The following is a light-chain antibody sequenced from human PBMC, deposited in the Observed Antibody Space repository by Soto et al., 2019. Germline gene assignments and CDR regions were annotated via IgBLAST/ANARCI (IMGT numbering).Light chain of an antibody. CDR1: SSAFEIYNL. CDR3: CSYTGSSTYV. V-gene: IGLV2-23*01. CDR2: EAT. Sequence: QPVLTQPASVSGSPGQSITISCTGTSSAFEIYNLVSWYQQHPGKAPKLIIYEATERPSGVSYRFSGSKSGNTASLTISGLQAADEADYYCCSYTGSSTYVFGTGTKLTVL. J-gene: IGLJ1*01.